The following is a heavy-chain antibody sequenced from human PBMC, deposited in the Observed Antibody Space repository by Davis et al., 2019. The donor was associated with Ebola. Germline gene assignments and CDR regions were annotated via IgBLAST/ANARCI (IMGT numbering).Heavy chain of an antibody. CDR2: ISGDGSDT. CDR3: ARDAFSLSRYDTEDH. J-gene: IGHJ4*02. Sequence: GESLKISCVASGFKFDDYAMHWVRQAPGKGLEWISHISGDGSDTSYADSVTGRFTISRDNARDSLYLQMDSLRVEDTAIYYCARDAFSLSRYDTEDHWGQGTLVTVSS. CDR1: GFKFDDYA. D-gene: IGHD3-9*01. V-gene: IGHV3-43*02.